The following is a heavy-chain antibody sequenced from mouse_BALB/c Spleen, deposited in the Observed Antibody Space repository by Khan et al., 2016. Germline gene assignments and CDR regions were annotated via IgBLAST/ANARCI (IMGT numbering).Heavy chain of an antibody. Sequence: EVQLVESGPGLVKPSQSLSLTCTVTGYSITSDYAWNWIRQFPGNKLEWMGYISYSGSTCYNPSLKSRISITRDTSKNQFFLQLNSVTTEDTATYYCAREYDYDYYFDYWGQGTTLTVSS. CDR3: AREYDYDYYFDY. CDR1: GYSITSDYA. D-gene: IGHD2-4*01. CDR2: ISYSGST. J-gene: IGHJ2*01. V-gene: IGHV3-2*02.